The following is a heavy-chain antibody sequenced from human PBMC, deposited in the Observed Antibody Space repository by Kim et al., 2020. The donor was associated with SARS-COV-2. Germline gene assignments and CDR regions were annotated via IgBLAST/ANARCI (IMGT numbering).Heavy chain of an antibody. V-gene: IGHV3-13*04. D-gene: IGHD3-22*01. CDR1: GFTFSSYD. CDR2: IGTAGDT. J-gene: IGHJ5*02. CDR3: ARGRNAYYYDSSGYKGEFDP. Sequence: GGSLRLSCAASGFTFSSYDMHWVRQATGKGLEWVSAIGTAGDTYYPGSVKGRFTISRENAKNSLYLQMNSLRAGDTAVYYCARGRNAYYYDSSGYKGEFDPWGQGTLVTVSS.